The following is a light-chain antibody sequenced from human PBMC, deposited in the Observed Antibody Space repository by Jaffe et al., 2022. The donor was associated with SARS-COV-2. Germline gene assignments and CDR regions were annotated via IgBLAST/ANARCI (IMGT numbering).Light chain of an antibody. Sequence: DIVMTQSPDSLAVSLGERATINCKSTQSVLYSSNNKNYLAWYQQKPGQPPKLLIYWASTRESGVPDRFSGSGSGTDFTLTISSLQAEDVAVYYCQQYHSAPWTFGPGTKVEIK. V-gene: IGKV4-1*01. CDR3: QQYHSAPWT. CDR2: WAS. J-gene: IGKJ1*01. CDR1: QSVLYSSNNKNY.